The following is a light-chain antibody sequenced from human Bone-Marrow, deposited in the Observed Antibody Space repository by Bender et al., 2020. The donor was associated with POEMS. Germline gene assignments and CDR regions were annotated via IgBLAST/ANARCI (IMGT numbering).Light chain of an antibody. CDR3: SSFTTTDSLL. Sequence: QSALTQPASVSGSPGQSITISCTGTSSDVGYYNYVSWYQQFSGKAPKVILYDVNSRPSGVSHRFSGAKSGNTAFLTISGLLGEDEADYFCSSFTTTDSLLFGGGTRLTVL. V-gene: IGLV2-14*01. CDR2: DVN. J-gene: IGLJ3*02. CDR1: SSDVGYYNY.